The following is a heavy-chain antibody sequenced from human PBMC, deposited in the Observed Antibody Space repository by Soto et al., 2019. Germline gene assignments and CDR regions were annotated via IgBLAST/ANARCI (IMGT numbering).Heavy chain of an antibody. D-gene: IGHD6-13*01. J-gene: IGHJ4*02. V-gene: IGHV3-30-3*01. Sequence: GGSLRLSCAASGFTFSSYAMHWVRQAPGKGLEWVAVISYDGSNKYYADSVKGRFTISRDNSKNTLYLQMNSLRAEDTAVYYCARPSSWYPQLFDYWGQGPLVTVSS. CDR1: GFTFSSYA. CDR3: ARPSSWYPQLFDY. CDR2: ISYDGSNK.